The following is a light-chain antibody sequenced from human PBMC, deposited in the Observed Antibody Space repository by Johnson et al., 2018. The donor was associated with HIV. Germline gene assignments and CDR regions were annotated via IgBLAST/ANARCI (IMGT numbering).Light chain of an antibody. J-gene: IGLJ1*01. Sequence: QSVLTQPPSVSAAPGQKVTISCSGSSSNIGNNYVSWYQQLPGTAPKLLIYENNKRPSGIPDRFSGSKSGTSATLDITGLQTGDEAAYYCASWDRSLTVGTVFGPGTRVTVL. CDR3: ASWDRSLTVGTV. CDR2: ENN. CDR1: SSNIGNNY. V-gene: IGLV1-51*02.